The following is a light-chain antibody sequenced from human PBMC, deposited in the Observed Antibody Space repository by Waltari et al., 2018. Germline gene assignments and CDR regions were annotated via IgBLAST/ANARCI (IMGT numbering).Light chain of an antibody. CDR2: DAS. Sequence: DIQMTQSPSSVSASVGDKVTITCRASQGINSCLAWYQQKPGKAPKLLIYDASSLQTGGPSRFGGSESGTDFTLTISSLQPEDFATYYCQQANRFPLTFGGGTKVELK. V-gene: IGKV1-12*01. CDR1: QGINSC. J-gene: IGKJ4*01. CDR3: QQANRFPLT.